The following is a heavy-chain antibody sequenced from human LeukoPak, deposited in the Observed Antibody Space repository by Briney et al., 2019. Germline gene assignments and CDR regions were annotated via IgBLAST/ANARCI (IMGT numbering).Heavy chain of an antibody. CDR1: GGSISTSNYY. J-gene: IGHJ6*03. D-gene: IGHD6-13*01. Sequence: SETLSLTCTVSGGSISTSNYYWGWIRQPPGKGLEWIGNIFYSGSTYYSPSLKSRVTISLDTSKNLFSLKLRSVTAADTAVYYCARTTEAHSWRTRYYDYYMDVWGKGTTVTVSS. CDR3: ARTTEAHSWRTRYYDYYMDV. V-gene: IGHV4-39*07. CDR2: IFYSGST.